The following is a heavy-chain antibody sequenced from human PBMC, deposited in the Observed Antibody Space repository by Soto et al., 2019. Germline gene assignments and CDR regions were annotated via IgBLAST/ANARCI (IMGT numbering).Heavy chain of an antibody. CDR2: MNPNSGNT. J-gene: IGHJ5*02. CDR1: GYTFTSYD. V-gene: IGHV1-8*01. CDR3: ARERTGTTSNWFDP. Sequence: QVQLVQSGAEVKKPGASVKVSCKASGYTFTSYDINWVRQATGHGLEWMGWMNPNSGNTVYAQKFQGRVTMTRDTSRSTAYMELSRLRSEDTAGYYCARERTGTTSNWFDPWGQGTLVTVSS. D-gene: IGHD1-7*01.